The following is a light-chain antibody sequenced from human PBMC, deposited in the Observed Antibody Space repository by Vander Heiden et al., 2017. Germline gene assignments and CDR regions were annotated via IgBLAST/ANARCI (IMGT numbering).Light chain of an antibody. CDR2: WAS. J-gene: IGKJ2*01. V-gene: IGKV4-1*01. CDR1: QNVLYNSNNRNY. CDR3: QQYYDTPLT. Sequence: DIVMTQSPDSLAVSLGERATINCKSSQNVLYNSNNRNYLAWYQQKPRHPPKLLIYWASTRESGVPDRFSGSGSGTDFTLTISSLQAEDVGVYYCQQYYDTPLTFGQGTKLEIK.